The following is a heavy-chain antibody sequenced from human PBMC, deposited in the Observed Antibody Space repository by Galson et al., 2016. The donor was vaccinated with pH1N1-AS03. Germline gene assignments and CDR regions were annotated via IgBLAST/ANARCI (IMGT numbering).Heavy chain of an antibody. D-gene: IGHD2-8*01. Sequence: PALVNPTQTLTLTCSFSGFSLSTGGVHVAWIRQPPGKALEWLALIFWDGETRYRPSLTSRLTITKDTSKNEVVLTMTNMDPVDTATYYCARSTHVNEGLDFWGQGILVTVSS. CDR1: GFSLSTGGVH. CDR2: IFWDGET. CDR3: ARSTHVNEGLDF. V-gene: IGHV2-5*02. J-gene: IGHJ4*02.